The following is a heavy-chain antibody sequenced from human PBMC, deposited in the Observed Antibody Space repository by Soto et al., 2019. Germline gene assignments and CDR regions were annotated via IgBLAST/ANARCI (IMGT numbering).Heavy chain of an antibody. CDR3: ARTSVGYSNYGTQVGDY. Sequence: GGSLRLSCAASGFTFSSHTMHWVRQAPGKGLEWISLMSGNGRIIQYADSAKGRFTISRDNAQNSLYLQMNSLRAEDTAVYYCARTSVGYSNYGTQVGDYWGQGTLVTVSS. CDR2: MSGNGRII. D-gene: IGHD4-4*01. V-gene: IGHV3-48*04. CDR1: GFTFSSHT. J-gene: IGHJ4*02.